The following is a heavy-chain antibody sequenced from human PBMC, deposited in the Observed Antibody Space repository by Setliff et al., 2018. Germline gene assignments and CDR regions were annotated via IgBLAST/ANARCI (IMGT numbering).Heavy chain of an antibody. J-gene: IGHJ6*03. V-gene: IGHV5-51*01. CDR2: IDPADSDT. CDR1: GYSFTQYW. D-gene: IGHD2-21*02. CDR3: ARRGWGSSSGDCDSTKGCYYYCMYV. Sequence: GASLTVTCKAAGYSFTQYWIGWVRQMPGKGLEWMGIIDPADSDTKYSPSFQGKATISSDKSIGTAYLQGSSLKASDTAINYCARRGWGSSSGDCDSTKGCYYYCMYVWGKGTTVTVSS.